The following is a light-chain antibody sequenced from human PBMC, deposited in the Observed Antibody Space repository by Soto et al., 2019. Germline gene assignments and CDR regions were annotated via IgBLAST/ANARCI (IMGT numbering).Light chain of an antibody. CDR3: CSYAGRINWV. CDR1: SSDVGSYNL. J-gene: IGLJ3*02. CDR2: EVS. Sequence: QSVLTQPASVSGSPGQSITISCIGTSSDVGSYNLVSWFQQHPGEAPKLIIYEVSDRPSGVSNRFSGSKSGNTASLTISGLQGSDEADYYCCSYAGRINWVFGGGTKLTVL. V-gene: IGLV2-23*02.